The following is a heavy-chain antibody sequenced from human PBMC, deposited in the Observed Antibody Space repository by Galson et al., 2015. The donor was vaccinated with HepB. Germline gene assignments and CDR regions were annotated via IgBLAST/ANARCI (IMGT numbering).Heavy chain of an antibody. CDR3: AKDLGQLCDIFDY. J-gene: IGHJ4*02. CDR2: SSDSGGST. V-gene: IGHV3-23*01. CDR1: GFTFSSYA. Sequence: LRLSCAASGFTFSSYAMIWVRQAPGKGLEWVSSSSDSGGSTFYADSAKGRFTISRDNSKNTLYLQMTSLRADDTAVYYCAKDLGQLCDIFDYWGQGTLVTVSS. D-gene: IGHD2-2*01.